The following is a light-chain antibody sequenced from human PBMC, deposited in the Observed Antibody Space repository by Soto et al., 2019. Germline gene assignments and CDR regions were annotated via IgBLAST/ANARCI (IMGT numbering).Light chain of an antibody. J-gene: IGKJ3*01. V-gene: IGKV3-15*01. Sequence: EIVVTQSPGILSVSPGDRATLSCRASQSVSTNLAWYQQKPGQAPTLLIYAASTRATGIPARFTGSGSGTDFTLTISSLQSEDFAVYYCQDYSRWPLFTFGPGTRVDIK. CDR3: QDYSRWPLFT. CDR2: AAS. CDR1: QSVSTN.